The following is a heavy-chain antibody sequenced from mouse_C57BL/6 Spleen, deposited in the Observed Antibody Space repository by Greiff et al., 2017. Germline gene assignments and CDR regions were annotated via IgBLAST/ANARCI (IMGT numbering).Heavy chain of an antibody. D-gene: IGHD2-4*01. CDR3: ARHDGGLRPWFAY. V-gene: IGHV5-6*01. Sequence: EVKLVESGGDLVKPGGSLKLSCAASGFTFSSYGMSWVRQTPDKRLEWVATISSGGSYTYYPDSVKGRFTISRDNAKNTLYLQMSSLKSEDTAMYYCARHDGGLRPWFAYWGQGTLVTVSA. J-gene: IGHJ3*01. CDR2: ISSGGSYT. CDR1: GFTFSSYG.